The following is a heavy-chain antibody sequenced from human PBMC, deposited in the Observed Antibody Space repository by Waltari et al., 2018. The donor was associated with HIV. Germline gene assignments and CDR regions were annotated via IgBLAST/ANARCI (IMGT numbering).Heavy chain of an antibody. D-gene: IGHD5-18*01. CDR3: AKGGTSGYTFGFGR. Sequence: EVQLVESGGGLVQPGGSLRLSCAASGFTFSSYWLHWVRQAPGKGLVWVSLINSDGSITSHANSVKGGFTSSRDNARNTLYLQMNSLGAEGTAMYYCAKGGTSGYTFGFGRWGQGTLVTVSS. V-gene: IGHV3-74*01. J-gene: IGHJ1*01. CDR1: GFTFSSYW. CDR2: INSDGSIT.